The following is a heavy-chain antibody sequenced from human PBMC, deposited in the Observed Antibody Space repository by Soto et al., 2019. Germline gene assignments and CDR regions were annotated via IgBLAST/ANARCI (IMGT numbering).Heavy chain of an antibody. CDR3: ARDFKVAAAGDYYYGMDV. Sequence: GGSLRLSCAASGFTFSDYYMSWIRQAPGKGLEWVSYISSSGSTIYYADSVKGRFTISRDNAKNSLYLQMNSLRAEDTAVYYCARDFKVAAAGDYYYGMDVWGQGTTVTVSS. CDR1: GFTFSDYY. CDR2: ISSSGSTI. V-gene: IGHV3-11*01. J-gene: IGHJ6*02. D-gene: IGHD6-13*01.